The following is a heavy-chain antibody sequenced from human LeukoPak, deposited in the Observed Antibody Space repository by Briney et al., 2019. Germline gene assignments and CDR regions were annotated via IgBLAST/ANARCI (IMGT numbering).Heavy chain of an antibody. CDR2: ISGSGGST. J-gene: IGHJ4*02. CDR1: GFTFSSYA. CDR3: ARERVLWVSSTSCYVNDY. V-gene: IGHV3-23*01. Sequence: QPGGSLRLSCAASGFTFSSYAMSWVRQAPGKGLEWVSAISGSGGSTYYADSVKGRFTISRDNSKNTLYLQMNSLRAEDTAVYYCARERVLWVSSTSCYVNDYWGQGTLVTVSS. D-gene: IGHD2-2*01.